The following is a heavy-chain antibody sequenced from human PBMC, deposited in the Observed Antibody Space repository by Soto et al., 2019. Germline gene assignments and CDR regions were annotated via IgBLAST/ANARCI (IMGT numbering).Heavy chain of an antibody. CDR1: GGTFSSYS. Sequence: QVQLVQYGAEVKKPVSSVKVSCKASGGTFSSYSINWVRQAPGQGLEWMGEIIPIFGTANYAQKFQGRVTITADESTRTAYMELSSLRSEDTAVYYCARDGGRHSGGIDYWGQGTLVTVSS. V-gene: IGHV1-69*01. J-gene: IGHJ4*02. CDR3: ARDGGRHSGGIDY. D-gene: IGHD1-26*01. CDR2: IIPIFGTA.